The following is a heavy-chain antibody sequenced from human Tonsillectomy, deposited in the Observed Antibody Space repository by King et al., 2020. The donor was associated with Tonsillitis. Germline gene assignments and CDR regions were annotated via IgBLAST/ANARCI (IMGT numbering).Heavy chain of an antibody. J-gene: IGHJ6*03. CDR2: IYPGDSDT. D-gene: IGHD2-15*01. Sequence: QLVQSGVEVKKPGESLKISCKGSGYNFTSYWIGWVRPMPGKGLEWMGIIYPGDSDTTYSPSLEGPVTISVDKSTSTAYLQWSSRKASDTAMYFCGGRGGSYYSVYYYYYMDVWGKGTTVTVSS. V-gene: IGHV5-51*03. CDR1: GYNFTSYW. CDR3: GGRGGSYYSVYYYYYMDV.